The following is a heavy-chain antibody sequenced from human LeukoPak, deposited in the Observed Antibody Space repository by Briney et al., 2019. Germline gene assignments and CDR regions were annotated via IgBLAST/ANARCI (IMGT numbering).Heavy chain of an antibody. Sequence: GGSLRLSCAASGFTFSSYGMHWVRQAPGKGLEWVAVIWYDASNKYYADSVKGRFTISRDNSKNTLYLQMNSLRAEDTAVYYCARVRPYGSGSYDADYWGQGTLVTVSA. J-gene: IGHJ4*02. V-gene: IGHV3-33*01. CDR2: IWYDASNK. CDR3: ARVRPYGSGSYDADY. D-gene: IGHD3-10*01. CDR1: GFTFSSYG.